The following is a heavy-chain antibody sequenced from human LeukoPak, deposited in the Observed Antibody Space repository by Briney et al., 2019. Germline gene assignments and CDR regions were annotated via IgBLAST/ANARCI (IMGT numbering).Heavy chain of an antibody. D-gene: IGHD3-10*01. Sequence: GESLKISCKGSGYSFTSYWIGWVRQMPGKGLEWMGIIYPGDSDTRYSPSFQGQVTISADKSISTAYLQWSSLKASDTAMYYCARRKAGGERPDAFDIWGQGTMVTVSS. CDR3: ARRKAGGERPDAFDI. V-gene: IGHV5-51*01. J-gene: IGHJ3*02. CDR2: IYPGDSDT. CDR1: GYSFTSYW.